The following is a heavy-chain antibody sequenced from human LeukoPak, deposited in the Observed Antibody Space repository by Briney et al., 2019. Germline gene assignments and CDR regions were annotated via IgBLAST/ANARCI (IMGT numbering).Heavy chain of an antibody. V-gene: IGHV4-59*08. J-gene: IGHJ3*02. CDR2: IYYSGSS. CDR3: ATSTRSRGPAFDI. Sequence: KPSETLSLTCTASVGFISSYYWSWIRQPPGKGLEWIGYIYYSGSSNYSPSLKSRVTMSLDTSKNQFSLKQSSVTAADTAVYYCATSTRSRGPAFDIWGQGTVVTVSS. D-gene: IGHD2/OR15-2a*01. CDR1: VGFISSYY.